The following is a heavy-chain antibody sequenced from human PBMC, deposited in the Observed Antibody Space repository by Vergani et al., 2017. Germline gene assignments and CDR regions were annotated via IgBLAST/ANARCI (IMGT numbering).Heavy chain of an antibody. CDR2: IDPSDSYT. CDR1: GYSFTSYW. Sequence: VQLVQSGAEVKKPGESLRISCKGSGYSFTSYWISWVRQMPGKGLEWMGRIDPSDSYTNYSPSFQGHVTISADKSISTAYLQWSSLKASDTAMYYCARTGYIFLPPPCFAPWGQGTRVPVSS. J-gene: IGHJ5*02. V-gene: IGHV5-10-1*03. CDR3: ARTGYIFLPPPCFAP. D-gene: IGHD3-9*01.